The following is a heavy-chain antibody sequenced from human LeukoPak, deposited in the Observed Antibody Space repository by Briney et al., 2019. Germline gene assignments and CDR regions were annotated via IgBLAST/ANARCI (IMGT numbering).Heavy chain of an antibody. CDR2: ISSSSSYI. J-gene: IGHJ3*02. V-gene: IGHV3-21*01. D-gene: IGHD4-17*01. CDR3: ARVKSEDDYVDAFDI. Sequence: PGGSLRLSCAASGFTFSSYSMNWVRQAPGKGLEWVSSISSSSSYIYYADSVKGRFTISRDNAKNSLYLQMNSLRAEDTAVYYCARVKSEDDYVDAFDIWGQGTMVTVSS. CDR1: GFTFSSYS.